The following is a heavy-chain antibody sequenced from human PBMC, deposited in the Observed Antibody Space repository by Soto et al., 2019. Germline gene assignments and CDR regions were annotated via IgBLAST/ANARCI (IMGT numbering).Heavy chain of an antibody. V-gene: IGHV3-13*04. CDR2: IGTAGDT. CDR3: ARDRKAAAGPWGYYYGMDV. CDR1: GFTFSSYD. D-gene: IGHD6-13*01. J-gene: IGHJ6*02. Sequence: PGGSLRLSCAASGFTFSSYDMHWVRQATGKGLEWVSAIGTAGDTYYPGSVKGRFTISRENAKNSLYLQMNSLRAGDTAVYYCARDRKAAAGPWGYYYGMDVWGQGTTVTVSS.